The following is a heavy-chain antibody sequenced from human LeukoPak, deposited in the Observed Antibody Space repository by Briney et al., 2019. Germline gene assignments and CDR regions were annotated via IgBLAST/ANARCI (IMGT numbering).Heavy chain of an antibody. CDR2: IIPIFGTA. J-gene: IGHJ4*02. D-gene: IGHD6-19*01. Sequence: SVKVSCKASGGTFSSYAISWVRQAPGQGLEWMGGIIPIFGTANYAQKFQGRVTITADESTSTAYMELSSLRSEDTAVYYCARDMAVAGTSGYFDYWGQGALVTVSS. V-gene: IGHV1-69*13. CDR1: GGTFSSYA. CDR3: ARDMAVAGTSGYFDY.